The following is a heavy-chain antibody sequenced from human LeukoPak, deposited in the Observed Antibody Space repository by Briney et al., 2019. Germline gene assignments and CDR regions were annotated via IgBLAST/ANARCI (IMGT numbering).Heavy chain of an antibody. CDR2: ISWNSGSI. CDR3: AKGAYSNYEAPLDY. J-gene: IGHJ4*02. CDR1: GFTFDDYA. Sequence: GGSLRLSCAASGFTFDDYAMHWVRQAPGKGLEWVSGISWNSGSIGFGDSVKGRFTISRGNAKNSLYLQMNSLRAEDTALYYCAKGAYSNYEAPLDYWGQGTLVTVSS. D-gene: IGHD4-11*01. V-gene: IGHV3-9*01.